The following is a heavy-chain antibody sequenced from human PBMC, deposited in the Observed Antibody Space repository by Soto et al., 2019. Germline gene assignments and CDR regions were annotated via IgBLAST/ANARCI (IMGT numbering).Heavy chain of an antibody. CDR3: ARESGYDSSNFDY. Sequence: SETLSLTCTVSGGSISSYYWSWIRQPPGKGLEWIGYIYYSGSTNYNPSLKSRVTISVDTSKNQFSLKLSSVTAADTAVYYCARESGYDSSNFDYWGQGTLVNVS. J-gene: IGHJ4*02. V-gene: IGHV4-59*01. CDR2: IYYSGST. CDR1: GGSISSYY. D-gene: IGHD5-12*01.